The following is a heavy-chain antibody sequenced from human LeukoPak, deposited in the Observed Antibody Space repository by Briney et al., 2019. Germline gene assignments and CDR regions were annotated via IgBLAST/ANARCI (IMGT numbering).Heavy chain of an antibody. CDR1: GFTFSSYS. CDR2: ISSSSSYI. D-gene: IGHD1-26*01. Sequence: PGGSLRLSCAASGFTFSSYSMNWVRQAPGKGLEWVSSISSSSSYIYYADSVKGRFTISRDNAKNSLYLQMNSLRAEDTAVYYCASPGDTTYFDYWGQGTLVTVSS. CDR3: ASPGDTTYFDY. V-gene: IGHV3-21*01. J-gene: IGHJ4*02.